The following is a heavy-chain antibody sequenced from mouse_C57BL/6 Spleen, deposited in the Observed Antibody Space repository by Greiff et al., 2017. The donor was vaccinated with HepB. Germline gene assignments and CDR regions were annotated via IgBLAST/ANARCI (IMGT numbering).Heavy chain of an antibody. Sequence: VKLVESGPELVKPGASVKISCKASGYAFSSSWMNWVKQRPGKGLEWIGRIYPGDGDTNYNGKFKGKATLTADKSSSTAYMQLSSLTSEDSAVYFCARDLDYYGSFYAMDYWGQGTSVTVSS. J-gene: IGHJ4*01. CDR2: IYPGDGDT. D-gene: IGHD1-1*01. V-gene: IGHV1-82*01. CDR1: GYAFSSSW. CDR3: ARDLDYYGSFYAMDY.